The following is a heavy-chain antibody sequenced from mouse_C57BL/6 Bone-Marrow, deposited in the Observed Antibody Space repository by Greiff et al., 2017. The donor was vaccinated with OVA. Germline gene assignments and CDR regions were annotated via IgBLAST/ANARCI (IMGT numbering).Heavy chain of an antibody. CDR3: AKNGPVVAHWYFDV. CDR2: INYDGSST. Sequence: EVQLVESEGGLVQPGSSMKLSCTASGFTFSDYYMAWVRQVPEKGLEWVANINYDGSSTYYLDSLKSRFIISRDNAKNILYLQMSSLKSEDTATYYWAKNGPVVAHWYFDVWGTGTTVTVSS. J-gene: IGHJ1*03. V-gene: IGHV5-16*01. D-gene: IGHD1-1*01. CDR1: GFTFSDYY.